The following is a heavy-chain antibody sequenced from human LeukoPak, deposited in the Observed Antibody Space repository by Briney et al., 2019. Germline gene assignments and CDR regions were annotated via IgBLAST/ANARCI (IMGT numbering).Heavy chain of an antibody. D-gene: IGHD3-10*01. V-gene: IGHV4-34*01. CDR1: GGSFSGYY. CDR2: INHSGST. Sequence: SETLSLTCAVYGGSFSGYYWSWIRQPPGKGLEWIGEINHSGSTNYNPSLKSRVTISVDTSKNQFSLKLSSVTAADTAGYYCARGEGYYADYWGQGTLVTVSS. J-gene: IGHJ4*02. CDR3: ARGEGYYADY.